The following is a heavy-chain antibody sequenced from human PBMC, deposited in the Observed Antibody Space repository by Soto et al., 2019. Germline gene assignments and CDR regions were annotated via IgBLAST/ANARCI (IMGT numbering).Heavy chain of an antibody. CDR1: GYTFTGYY. D-gene: IGHD3-9*01. Sequence: ASVKVSCKASGYTFTGYYMHWVRQAPGQGLEWMGWINPNSGGTNYAQKFQGWVTMTRDTSISTAYMELSRLRSDDTAVSYCARSASRLTYYDILTGYFTLDYWGQGTLVTVSS. CDR3: ARSASRLTYYDILTGYFTLDY. V-gene: IGHV1-2*04. CDR2: INPNSGGT. J-gene: IGHJ4*02.